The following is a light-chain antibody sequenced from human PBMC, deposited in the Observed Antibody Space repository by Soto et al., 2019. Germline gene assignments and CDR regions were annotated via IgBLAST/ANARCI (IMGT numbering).Light chain of an antibody. CDR3: QVWDRTSDQYV. CDR1: NIGGKG. CDR2: YDS. Sequence: SYELTQPPSVSVAPGKTASITCGGNNIGGKGVHWFQQKPGQAPVLVIYYDSDRPSGIPERFSGSNSGNTATLTISRVEAGDEADYYCQVWDRTSDQYVFGSGTQLTVL. V-gene: IGLV3-21*04. J-gene: IGLJ7*01.